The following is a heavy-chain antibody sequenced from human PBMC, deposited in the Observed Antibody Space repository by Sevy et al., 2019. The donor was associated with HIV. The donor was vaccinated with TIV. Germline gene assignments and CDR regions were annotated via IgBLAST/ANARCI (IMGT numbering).Heavy chain of an antibody. J-gene: IGHJ5*02. CDR3: ARDRGNLGYCSGGSCYGGGWFDP. D-gene: IGHD2-15*01. CDR1: GFTFSDYY. Sequence: GGSLRLSCAASGFTFSDYYMSWIRQAPGKGLEWVSYISSSGSTIYYADSVKGRFTISRDNAKNSLYLQMNSLRAEDTAVYYCARDRGNLGYCSGGSCYGGGWFDPWGQRTLVTVSS. V-gene: IGHV3-11*01. CDR2: ISSSGSTI.